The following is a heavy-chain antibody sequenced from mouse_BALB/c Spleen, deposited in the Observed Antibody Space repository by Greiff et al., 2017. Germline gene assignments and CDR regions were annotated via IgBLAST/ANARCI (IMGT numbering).Heavy chain of an antibody. Sequence: EVKLVESGGGLVQPGGSRKLSCAASGFTFSSFGMHWVRQAPEKGLEWVAYISSGSSTIYYADTVKGRFTISRDNPKNTLFLQMTSLRSEDTAMYYCARRDYGSSYEGAMDYWGQGTSVTVSS. CDR2: ISSGSSTI. V-gene: IGHV5-17*02. J-gene: IGHJ4*01. D-gene: IGHD1-1*01. CDR1: GFTFSSFG. CDR3: ARRDYGSSYEGAMDY.